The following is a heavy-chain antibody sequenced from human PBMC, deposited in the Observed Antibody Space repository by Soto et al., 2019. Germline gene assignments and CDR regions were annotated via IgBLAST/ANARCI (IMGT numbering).Heavy chain of an antibody. CDR1: GFTFSSYA. CDR2: ISGSGGST. D-gene: IGHD3-10*01. Sequence: HPVVSLRLSCAASGFTFSSYAMSWVRQAPGKGLEWVSAISGSGGSTYYADSVKGRFTISRDNSKNTLYLQMNSLRAEDTAVYYCAKDRITMVRGVPWFDPWGKGNLVTVAS. CDR3: AKDRITMVRGVPWFDP. V-gene: IGHV3-23*01. J-gene: IGHJ5*02.